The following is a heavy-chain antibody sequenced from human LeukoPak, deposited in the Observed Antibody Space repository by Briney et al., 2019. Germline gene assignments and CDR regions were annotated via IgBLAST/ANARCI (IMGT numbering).Heavy chain of an antibody. J-gene: IGHJ3*02. V-gene: IGHV4-59*01. CDR3: AREAGIEGAFDI. CDR2: VHYSGST. CDR1: GGSINSDY. D-gene: IGHD6-13*01. Sequence: SKTLTLTCIVSGGSINSDYWIWIQQPPGKGLEWIGYVHYSGSTTYNPSLKSRVTISLDSSKNQFSLNLRSMTAADTAVYYCAREAGIEGAFDIWGQGAMVTVSS.